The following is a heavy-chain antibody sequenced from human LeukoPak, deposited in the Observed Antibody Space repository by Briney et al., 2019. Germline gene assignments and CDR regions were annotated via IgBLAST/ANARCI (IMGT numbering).Heavy chain of an antibody. Sequence: SETLSLTCTVSGGSIDSYYWSWIRQPPGKGLEWTGYIYNTGSTSNNPSLKSRVTISVDTSKKHFSLRLSSVTAADTAVYYCARETPYGSGSYPFDYWGQGILVTVSS. V-gene: IGHV4-59*01. CDR3: ARETPYGSGSYPFDY. CDR2: IYNTGST. CDR1: GGSIDSYY. D-gene: IGHD3-10*01. J-gene: IGHJ4*02.